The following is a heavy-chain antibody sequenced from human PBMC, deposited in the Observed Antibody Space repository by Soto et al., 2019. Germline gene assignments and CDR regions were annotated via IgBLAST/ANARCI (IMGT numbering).Heavy chain of an antibody. CDR2: IYHSGST. D-gene: IGHD2-15*01. V-gene: IGHV4-4*02. CDR1: SGSISSSNW. J-gene: IGHJ4*02. Sequence: QVQLQESGPGLVKPSGTLSLTCAVSSGSISSSNWWSWVRQPPGKGLEWIGEIYHSGSTNYNPSHKSRVTISVDKSRTQSSLKLSSVTAADTAVYYCARVPECSGGSCYIFFDSWGQGTLVTVSS. CDR3: ARVPECSGGSCYIFFDS.